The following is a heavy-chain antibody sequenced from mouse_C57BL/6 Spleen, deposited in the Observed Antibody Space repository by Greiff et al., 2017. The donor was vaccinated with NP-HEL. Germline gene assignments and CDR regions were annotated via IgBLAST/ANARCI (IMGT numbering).Heavy chain of an antibody. J-gene: IGHJ2*01. V-gene: IGHV5-9*01. D-gene: IGHD1-1*01. CDR1: GFTFSSYT. CDR2: ISGGGGNA. CDR3: ARQRKYYGSSYPWDY. Sequence: EVMLVESGGGLVKPGGSLKLSCAASGFTFSSYTMSWVRQTPEKRLEWVATISGGGGNAYYPDSVKGRFTISRDNAKNTLYLQMSSLRSEDTALYDCARQRKYYGSSYPWDYWGQGTTLTVSS.